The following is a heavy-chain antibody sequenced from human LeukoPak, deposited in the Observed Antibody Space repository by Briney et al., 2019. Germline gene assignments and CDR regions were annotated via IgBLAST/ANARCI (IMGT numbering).Heavy chain of an antibody. J-gene: IGHJ5*02. Sequence: PGGSLRLSCAASGFTFSNAWMSWVRQAPGKGLEWVGRIKSKTDGGTTDYAAPVKGRFTISRDDSKNTLYLQMNSLKTEDTAVYYCTTDTSSGYSSSWYGIDWFDPWGQGTLVTVS. D-gene: IGHD6-13*01. V-gene: IGHV3-15*01. CDR3: TTDTSSGYSSSWYGIDWFDP. CDR2: IKSKTDGGTT. CDR1: GFTFSNAW.